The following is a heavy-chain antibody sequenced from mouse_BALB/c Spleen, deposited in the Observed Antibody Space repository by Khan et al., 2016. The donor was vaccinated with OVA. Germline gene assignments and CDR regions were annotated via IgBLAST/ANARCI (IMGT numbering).Heavy chain of an antibody. CDR3: ARSGGDFHWYFDV. D-gene: IGHD2-13*01. J-gene: IGHJ1*01. V-gene: IGHV5-17*02. CDR2: ISSGSSTI. CDR1: GFTFSSFG. Sequence: EVELVESGGGLVQPGGSRKLSCAASGFTFSSFGMHWVRQAPKKGLEWVAYISSGSSTIYYVDTVKGRFTISRDNPKNTLFLQMTSLRSEDTAMYYCARSGGDFHWYFDVWGEGTSVTVSS.